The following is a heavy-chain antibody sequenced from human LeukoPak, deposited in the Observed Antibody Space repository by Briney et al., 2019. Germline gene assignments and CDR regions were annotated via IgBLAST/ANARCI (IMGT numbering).Heavy chain of an antibody. V-gene: IGHV3-23*01. D-gene: IGHD2-15*01. CDR1: GLTFSIYA. J-gene: IGHJ5*02. CDR3: AKSQKFEGYCCSGSCYSNP. CDR2: ISGSGSST. Sequence: GGSLRLSCAASGLTFSIYAMSWVRQAPGKGLEWVSAISGSGSSTYYADSVKGRFTISRDNSKNTLYLQMNSLRAEDTAVYHCAKSQKFEGYCCSGSCYSNPWGQGTLVTVSS.